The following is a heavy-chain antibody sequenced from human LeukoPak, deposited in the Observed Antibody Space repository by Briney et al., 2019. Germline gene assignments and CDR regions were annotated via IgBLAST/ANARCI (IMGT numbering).Heavy chain of an antibody. CDR2: ISWNSGSI. J-gene: IGHJ4*02. D-gene: IGHD6-25*01. CDR3: AKALSYSITAATDY. V-gene: IGHV3-9*01. Sequence: GRSLGLSCAASGFTFDDYAMHWVRQAPGKGLEWVSGISWNSGSIGYADSVKGRFTISRDNAKNSLYLQMNSLRAEDTALYYCAKALSYSITAATDYWGQGTLVTVSS. CDR1: GFTFDDYA.